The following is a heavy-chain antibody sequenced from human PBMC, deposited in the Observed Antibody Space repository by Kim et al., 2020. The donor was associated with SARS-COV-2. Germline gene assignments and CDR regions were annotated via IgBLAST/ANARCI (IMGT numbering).Heavy chain of an antibody. D-gene: IGHD2-2*01. V-gene: IGHV4-4*07. CDR1: GGSISGYY. CDR2: FDTSGST. J-gene: IGHJ6*02. CDR3: ARCYCSSTSCHFYGMDV. Sequence: SETLSLTCTISGGSISGYYWSWIRQPAGKGLEWIGRFDTSGSTNYNPSLKSRVTMSLDTSNNQFSRKLSSASAADTAVYYCARCYCSSTSCHFYGMDVWGQATAVTVSS.